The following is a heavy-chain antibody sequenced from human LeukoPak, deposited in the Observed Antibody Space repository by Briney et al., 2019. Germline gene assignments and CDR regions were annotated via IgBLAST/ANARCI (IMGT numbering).Heavy chain of an antibody. J-gene: IGHJ4*02. V-gene: IGHV1-46*01. Sequence: ASVKVSCKASGYTFTSYYMHWVRQAPEQGLEWMGIINPSGGSTSYAQKFQGRVTMTRDTSTSTVYTELSSLRSEDTAVYYCARELGWLQFAPGYWGQGTLVTVSS. CDR1: GYTFTSYY. D-gene: IGHD5-24*01. CDR3: ARELGWLQFAPGY. CDR2: INPSGGST.